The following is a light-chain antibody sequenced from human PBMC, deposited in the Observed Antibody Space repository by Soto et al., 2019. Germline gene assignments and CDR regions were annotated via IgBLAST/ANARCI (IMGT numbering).Light chain of an antibody. Sequence: EILMTQFSATLSVSPGERATLSGRASQSVSSNLAWYQQKPGEAPRLLIYGASTRATGIPARFSGSGSGTEFTLTISSLQSEDFAVYYCQQYNNLPRTFGQGTKVDSK. CDR2: GAS. V-gene: IGKV3-15*01. CDR3: QQYNNLPRT. J-gene: IGKJ1*01. CDR1: QSVSSN.